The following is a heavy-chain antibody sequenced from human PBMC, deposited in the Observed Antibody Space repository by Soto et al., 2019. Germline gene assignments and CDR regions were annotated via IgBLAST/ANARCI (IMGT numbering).Heavy chain of an antibody. D-gene: IGHD3-10*01. V-gene: IGHV1-69*13. Sequence: GASVKVSCKASGGTFSSYAISWVRQAPGQGLEWMGGIIPIFGTANYAQMFQGRVTITADESTSTAYMELSSLRSEDTAVYYCARESSGAFDIWGQGTMVTVSS. CDR2: IIPIFGTA. CDR3: ARESSGAFDI. CDR1: GGTFSSYA. J-gene: IGHJ3*02.